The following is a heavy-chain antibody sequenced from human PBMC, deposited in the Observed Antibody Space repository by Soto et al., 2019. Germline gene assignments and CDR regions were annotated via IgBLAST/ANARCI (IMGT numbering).Heavy chain of an antibody. V-gene: IGHV2-5*02. Sequence: QITLKESGPTLVKPTQTLTLTCTFSGFSLTTGGVGVGWIRQPPGKALDWVALIYWADDKRYSPSLKSRLTNTKDPSKNQVVLTMTHMDPVDTATYYCAHTLYYDSGSHMAFDYWGQGALVTVSS. J-gene: IGHJ4*02. CDR3: AHTLYYDSGSHMAFDY. D-gene: IGHD3-10*01. CDR2: IYWADDK. CDR1: GFSLTTGGVG.